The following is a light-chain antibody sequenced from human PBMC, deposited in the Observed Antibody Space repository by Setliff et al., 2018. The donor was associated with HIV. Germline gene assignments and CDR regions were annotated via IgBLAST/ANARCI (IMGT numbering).Light chain of an antibody. CDR1: SSNIGAGYD. V-gene: IGLV1-40*01. J-gene: IGLJ1*01. CDR3: QSYDSSLSGYV. Sequence: QSVLTQPPSVSGAPGQRVTISCTGTSSNIGAGYDVHWYQQVPGTVPKLLIYDNSNRPSGVPDRFSGSKSGTSASLAVTGLQAEDEAVYYCQSYDSSLSGYVFGTGTKGTVL. CDR2: DNS.